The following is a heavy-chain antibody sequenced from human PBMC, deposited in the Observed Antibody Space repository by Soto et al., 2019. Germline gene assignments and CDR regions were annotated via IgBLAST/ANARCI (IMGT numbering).Heavy chain of an antibody. V-gene: IGHV1-69*01. J-gene: IGHJ4*02. CDR1: GGTFSSYA. CDR2: IIPIFGTA. D-gene: IGHD6-19*01. CDR3: ARVVGAYSSGDGVIDY. Sequence: QVQLVQSGAEVKKHGSSVKVSCKASGGTFSSYAISWVRQAPGQGLEWMGGIIPIFGTANYAQKFQGRVTITADESTSTAYMEPSSLRSEDTAVYYCARVVGAYSSGDGVIDYWGQGTLVTVSS.